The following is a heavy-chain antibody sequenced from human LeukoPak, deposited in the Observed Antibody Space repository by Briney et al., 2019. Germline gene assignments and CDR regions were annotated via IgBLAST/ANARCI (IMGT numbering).Heavy chain of an antibody. CDR1: GFSVSSNY. CDR3: ARKTDSSGSGDY. D-gene: IGHD3-22*01. J-gene: IGHJ4*02. CDR2: IYSGGST. Sequence: GGSLRLSCAASGFSVSSNYMSWVRQAPGKGLECVSVIYSGGSTYYADSVKGRFTISRDNSKDTLYLQMNSLRAEDTAVYYCARKTDSSGSGDYWGQGTLVTVSS. V-gene: IGHV3-53*01.